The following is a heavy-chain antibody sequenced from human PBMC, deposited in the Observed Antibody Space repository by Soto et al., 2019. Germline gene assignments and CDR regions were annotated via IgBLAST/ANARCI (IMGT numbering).Heavy chain of an antibody. CDR3: ARDRSEGLAHRPSYAY. D-gene: IGHD2-2*01. CDR1: GGTFSNYA. Sequence: QVQLVQSGAEVRKPESSVKVSCKASGGTFSNYAISWVRQAPGQGLEWMGGILPSLRTANYAQSFQGRITMAADMSTSTVYLEMYSLRSEATAVYYCARDRSEGLAHRPSYAYWGQGTLVTVSS. J-gene: IGHJ4*02. V-gene: IGHV1-69*06. CDR2: ILPSLRTA.